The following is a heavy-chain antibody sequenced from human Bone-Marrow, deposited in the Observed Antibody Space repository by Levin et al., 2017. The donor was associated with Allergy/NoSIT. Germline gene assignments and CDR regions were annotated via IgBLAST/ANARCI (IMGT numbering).Heavy chain of an antibody. CDR2: TYYRSKWYN. J-gene: IGHJ6*02. CDR1: GDSVSSNSAA. Sequence: SQTLSLTCAISGDSVSSNSAAWNWIRQSPSRGLEWLGRTYYRSKWYNDYAVSVKSRITINPDTSKNQFSLQLNSVTPEDTAVYYCARGQVAAPPYYYGMDVWGQGTTVTVSS. D-gene: IGHD6-13*01. CDR3: ARGQVAAPPYYYGMDV. V-gene: IGHV6-1*01.